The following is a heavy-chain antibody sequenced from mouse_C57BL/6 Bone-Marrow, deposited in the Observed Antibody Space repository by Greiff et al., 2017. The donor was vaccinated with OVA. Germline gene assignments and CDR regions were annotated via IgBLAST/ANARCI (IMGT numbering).Heavy chain of an antibody. D-gene: IGHD1-1*01. V-gene: IGHV5-4*01. J-gene: IGHJ2*01. CDR3: ARVDYGHFDY. Sequence: EVQLQESGGGLVKPGGSLKLSCAASGFTFSSYAMSWVRQTPEKRLEWVATLSDGGSYTYYPDNVKGRFTISRANAKNNLYLQMSHLKSEDTAMYYCARVDYGHFDYWGQGTTLTVSS. CDR1: GFTFSSYA. CDR2: LSDGGSYT.